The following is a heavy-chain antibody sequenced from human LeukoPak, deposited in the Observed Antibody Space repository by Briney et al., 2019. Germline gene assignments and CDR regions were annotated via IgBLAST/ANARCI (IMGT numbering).Heavy chain of an antibody. CDR2: IRYDGSNK. Sequence: GGSLRLSCAASGFTFSSYGMHWVRQAPGKGLEWVAFIRYDGSNKYYADSVKGRFTISRDNSKNTLYLQMNSLRAEDTAVYYCAKGLKYYYDSSPSPGMYWGQGNLVTVSS. J-gene: IGHJ4*02. CDR1: GFTFSSYG. CDR3: AKGLKYYYDSSPSPGMY. D-gene: IGHD3-22*01. V-gene: IGHV3-30*02.